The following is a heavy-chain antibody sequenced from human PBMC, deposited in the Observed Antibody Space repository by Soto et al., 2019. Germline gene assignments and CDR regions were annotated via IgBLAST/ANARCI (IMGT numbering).Heavy chain of an antibody. CDR2: IKQDGSEK. CDR3: ARGSGHYMDV. Sequence: EVQLVESGGGLVQPGGSLRLSCAASGITFSIYWMSWVRQAPGKGLEWVANIKQDGSEKYYVDSVKGRFTISRDNAKSSLYLQMNSLIAEDTAVFWCARGSGHYMDVWGKGTTVTVAS. CDR1: GITFSIYW. D-gene: IGHD1-26*01. V-gene: IGHV3-7*01. J-gene: IGHJ6*03.